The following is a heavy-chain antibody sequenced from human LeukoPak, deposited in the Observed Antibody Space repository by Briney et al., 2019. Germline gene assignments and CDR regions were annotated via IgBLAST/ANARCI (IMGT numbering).Heavy chain of an antibody. CDR3: AYRPSLDAFDI. J-gene: IGHJ3*02. CDR2: IYTSGST. D-gene: IGHD4-11*01. V-gene: IGHV4-61*02. CDR1: GGSISSGSYY. Sequence: SETLSLTCTVSGGSISSGSYYWSWIRQPARKGLEWIGRIYTSGSTNYNPSLKSRVTISVDTSKNQFSLKLSSVTAADTAVYYCAYRPSLDAFDIWGQGTMVTVSS.